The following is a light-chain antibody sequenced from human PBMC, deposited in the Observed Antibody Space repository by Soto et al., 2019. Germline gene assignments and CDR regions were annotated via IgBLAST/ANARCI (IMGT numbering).Light chain of an antibody. CDR1: QSISSW. J-gene: IGKJ2*01. V-gene: IGKV1-5*03. Sequence: DIQMTQSPSTLSASLGDRVTITCRASQSISSWLAWYQQKPGQAPKLLIYKASSLESGVPSRFSGSGSGTEFTLTISSLQPDDFAAYYCQQYNSYSPYTFGRGTKLEIK. CDR2: KAS. CDR3: QQYNSYSPYT.